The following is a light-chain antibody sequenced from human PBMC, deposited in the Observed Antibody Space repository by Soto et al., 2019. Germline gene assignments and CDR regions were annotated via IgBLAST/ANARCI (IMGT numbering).Light chain of an antibody. V-gene: IGLV2-11*01. CDR3: GSYPGSSYV. Sequence: QSVLAQPRSRSGAPGQSVTISCPGTNSDVGGYNYVSWYQQPPGKAPKSLIYDVIKRPSGVPDRFSGSKSGNTASLTISGLQAEDEADYYSGSYPGSSYVFGPGPK. CDR1: NSDVGGYNY. CDR2: DVI. J-gene: IGLJ1*01.